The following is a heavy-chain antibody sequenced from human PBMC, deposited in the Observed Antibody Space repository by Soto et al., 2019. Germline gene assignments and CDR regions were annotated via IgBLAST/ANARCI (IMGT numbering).Heavy chain of an antibody. J-gene: IGHJ4*02. D-gene: IGHD4-17*01. V-gene: IGHV3-23*01. CDR1: GFSFSNYA. Sequence: EVQLLESGGGLVQPGGSLRLSCTASGFSFSNYAVTWVRQAPGKGLEWVSSIGGDTSYTYYADSVKGRFTISRDKSKNTVFLQMNSLRADDTAAYHCAKDPNGDYVGAFDSWGQGTLVTVSS. CDR3: AKDPNGDYVGAFDS. CDR2: IGGDTSYT.